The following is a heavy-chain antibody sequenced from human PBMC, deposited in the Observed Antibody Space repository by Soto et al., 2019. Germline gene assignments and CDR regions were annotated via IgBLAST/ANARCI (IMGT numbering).Heavy chain of an antibody. J-gene: IGHJ6*02. V-gene: IGHV1-69*01. CDR2: IIPIFGPA. Sequence: QVQLVQSGAEVKKPGSSVKVSCKASGGTFSSYAISWVRQAPGQGLEWMGGIIPIFGPANYAQKFQGRVTITADESTSTAYMELSSLRSEDTAVYYCARDSVDTAMFTYYYYGMYVWGQGTTVTVSS. CDR3: ARDSVDTAMFTYYYYGMYV. CDR1: GGTFSSYA. D-gene: IGHD5-18*01.